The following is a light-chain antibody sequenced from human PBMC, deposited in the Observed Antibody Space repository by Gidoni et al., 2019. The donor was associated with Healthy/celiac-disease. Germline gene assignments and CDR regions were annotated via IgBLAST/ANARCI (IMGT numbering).Light chain of an antibody. CDR2: DAS. J-gene: IGKJ1*01. V-gene: IGKV3-11*01. Sequence: IVFTPSPDTLSLSPGERATLSCRASQSVSSYLAWYQQKPGQAPRLLIYDASNRATGIPARFSGSGSGTDFTLTSSSLEPEDFVVYYGQQRSNWPWTFGQGTKVEIK. CDR1: QSVSSY. CDR3: QQRSNWPWT.